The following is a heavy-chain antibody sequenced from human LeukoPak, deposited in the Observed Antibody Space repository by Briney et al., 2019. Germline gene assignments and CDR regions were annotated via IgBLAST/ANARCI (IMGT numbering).Heavy chain of an antibody. CDR2: ISGSGGGT. J-gene: IGHJ4*02. D-gene: IGHD1-26*01. V-gene: IGHV3-23*01. Sequence: GGSLRLSCAASGFTFNSYAMSWVRPAPEKGLEWVATISGSGGGTYYADSVKGRFTISRDDSKNTLYLQMNSLRAEDTAVYYCAKDLGRYRNNYFDYWGQGTLVTVSS. CDR1: GFTFNSYA. CDR3: AKDLGRYRNNYFDY.